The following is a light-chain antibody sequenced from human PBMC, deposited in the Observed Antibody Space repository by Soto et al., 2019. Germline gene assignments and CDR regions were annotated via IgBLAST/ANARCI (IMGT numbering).Light chain of an antibody. CDR3: QQYNSYS. V-gene: IGKV1-17*01. CDR1: QGIGNA. CDR2: GAS. J-gene: IGKJ1*01. Sequence: IQMTQSPSSLSSSVGDRVTMSCRASQGIGNALGWYQQKPGKPPKVLIYGASNLQSGVPSRFSGSGSGTEFTLTISSLQPDGFATYYCQQYNSYSFGQGTKVDIK.